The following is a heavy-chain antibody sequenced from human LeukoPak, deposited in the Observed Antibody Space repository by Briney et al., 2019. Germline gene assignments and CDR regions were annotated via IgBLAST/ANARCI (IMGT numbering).Heavy chain of an antibody. D-gene: IGHD3-22*01. CDR3: SRGYYDSSGYFDY. J-gene: IGHJ4*02. CDR1: GFTFSDYY. V-gene: IGHV3-30*03. Sequence: GGSLRLSCAAAGFTFSDYYMSWIRQAPGKGLEWVAVISYDGSNKYYADSVKGRFTISRDNSKNTLYLQMNSLRAEDTAVYYCSRGYYDSSGYFDYWGQGTLVTVSS. CDR2: ISYDGSNK.